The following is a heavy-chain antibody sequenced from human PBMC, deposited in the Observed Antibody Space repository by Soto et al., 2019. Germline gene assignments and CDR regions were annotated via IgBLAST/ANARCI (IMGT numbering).Heavy chain of an antibody. Sequence: GGSLRISCAASGLTFSSYGMHGVRQAPGKGLEWVAVISYDGSNKYYADSVKGRFTISRDNSKNTLYLQMNSLRAEDTAVYYCAKDLKRGAVAGQKYYYYGLDVWGQGTTVTVSS. J-gene: IGHJ6*02. CDR1: GLTFSSYG. D-gene: IGHD6-19*01. CDR3: AKDLKRGAVAGQKYYYYGLDV. CDR2: ISYDGSNK. V-gene: IGHV3-30*18.